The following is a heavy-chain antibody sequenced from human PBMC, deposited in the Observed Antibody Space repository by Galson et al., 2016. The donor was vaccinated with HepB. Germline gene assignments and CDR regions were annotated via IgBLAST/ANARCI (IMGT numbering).Heavy chain of an antibody. CDR1: GYSFTQHW. Sequence: QSGAEVTKPGESLKISCKVSGYSFTQHWIDWVRQMPGKGLEWMGRIDPSDSYTNYGPTFQGHVTISTDRATNTASLQWSSLKVSDTGIYSWARKGFCSGSNCRGDAFDIWGQGTTVTVSS. J-gene: IGHJ3*02. V-gene: IGHV5-10-1*01. CDR2: IDPSDSYT. CDR3: ARKGFCSGSNCRGDAFDI. D-gene: IGHD2-15*01.